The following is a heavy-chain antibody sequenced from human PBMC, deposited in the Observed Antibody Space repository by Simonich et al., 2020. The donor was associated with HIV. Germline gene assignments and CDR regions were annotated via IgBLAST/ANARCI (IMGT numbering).Heavy chain of an antibody. CDR1: GGSISSSNW. J-gene: IGHJ3*02. D-gene: IGHD1-20*01. CDR2: IYHSGST. CDR3: ARLFNWNDGSTFDI. Sequence: QVQLQESGPGLVKPSGPLSLTCAVSGGSISSSNWWSWVRQPPGKGLEWIGEIYHSGSTKYNPSLKSRGSISVDKSKNEFSLKLSSVTAADTAVYFCARLFNWNDGSTFDIWGQGTMVTVSS. V-gene: IGHV4-4*02.